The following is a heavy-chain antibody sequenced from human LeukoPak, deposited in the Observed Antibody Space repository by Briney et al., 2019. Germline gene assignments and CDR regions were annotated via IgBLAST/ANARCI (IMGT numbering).Heavy chain of an antibody. V-gene: IGHV3-23*01. CDR2: ISGSGGST. CDR1: GFTFSTFA. CDR3: AKAVNWNDVHYMDV. J-gene: IGHJ6*03. D-gene: IGHD1-1*01. Sequence: QPGGSLRLSCAASGFTFSTFAMIWVRQPPGKGREWVSAISGSGGSTYYADSVKGRFTISRDNSKNTLYLQMNSLRAEDTAVYYCAKAVNWNDVHYMDVWGKGTTVTVSS.